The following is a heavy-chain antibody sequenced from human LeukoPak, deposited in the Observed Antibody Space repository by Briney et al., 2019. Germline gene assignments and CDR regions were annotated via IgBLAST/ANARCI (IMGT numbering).Heavy chain of an antibody. J-gene: IGHJ6*02. V-gene: IGHV3-7*03. CDR2: INYNGNEN. CDR3: ARAGGLDV. Sequence: GGSLRLSCAACGFTFSSYWMNCARGARGKGWEGVASINYNGNENYYADSVRGRFTVSRDNAENSLYLQMSSLSAEDTAVYICARAGGLDVWGQGAPVTVSS. CDR1: GFTFSSYW.